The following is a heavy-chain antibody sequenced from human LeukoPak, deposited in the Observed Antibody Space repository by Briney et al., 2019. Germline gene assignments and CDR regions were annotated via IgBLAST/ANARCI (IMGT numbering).Heavy chain of an antibody. CDR1: GFPFSVYA. J-gene: IGHJ6*02. CDR3: AQQVPQGYFYGMGV. Sequence: GGSLRLSCAASGFPFSVYAMHWVRQAPGMGLEWVALITYDGSNTYYGDSVKGRFTISRDNSKDTLYLQMNSLRVDDAAVYYRAQQVPQGYFYGMGVWGQGTTVTVSS. V-gene: IGHV3-30-3*01. D-gene: IGHD6-13*01. CDR2: ITYDGSNT.